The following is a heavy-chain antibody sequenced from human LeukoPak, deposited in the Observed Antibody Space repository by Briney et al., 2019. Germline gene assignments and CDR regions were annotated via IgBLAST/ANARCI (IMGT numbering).Heavy chain of an antibody. J-gene: IGHJ5*02. CDR1: GFTFSSYG. Sequence: LSGGSLRLSCAASGFTFSSYGMHWVRQAPGKGLEWVAFIRYDGSNKYYADSVKGRFTISRDNSKNTLYLQMNSLRAEDTAVYYCAKGGWGDIVALNWFDPWGQGTLVTVSS. CDR3: AKGGWGDIVALNWFDP. CDR2: IRYDGSNK. V-gene: IGHV3-30*02. D-gene: IGHD5-12*01.